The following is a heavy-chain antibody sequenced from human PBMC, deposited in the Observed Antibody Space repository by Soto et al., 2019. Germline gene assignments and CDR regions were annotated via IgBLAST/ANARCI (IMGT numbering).Heavy chain of an antibody. D-gene: IGHD6-13*01. CDR1: VGTFSSYA. CDR2: IIPIFGTA. CDR3: ARTPSIAAAGTDYYYYGMDV. Sequence: QVQLVQSGAEVKKPGSSVKVSCKASVGTFSSYAISWVRQAPGQGLEWMGGIIPIFGTANYAQKFQGRVTITADESTSTAYTELSSLRSEDTAVYYCARTPSIAAAGTDYYYYGMDVWGQGTTVTVSS. V-gene: IGHV1-69*01. J-gene: IGHJ6*02.